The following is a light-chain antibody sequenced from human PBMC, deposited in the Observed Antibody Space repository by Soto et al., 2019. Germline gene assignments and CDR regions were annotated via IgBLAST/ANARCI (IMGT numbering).Light chain of an antibody. V-gene: IGKV3D-15*01. CDR3: QQYNNWPAIT. Sequence: EIVMTQSPATLSLSPGERTTLSCRASQSVRSSLAWYQQKPGPAPRLLIYGASTRVTGIPPRFSGSGSGTEFTLTISSLQSEDFAVYYCQQYNNWPAITFGQGTRLEMK. CDR2: GAS. CDR1: QSVRSS. J-gene: IGKJ5*01.